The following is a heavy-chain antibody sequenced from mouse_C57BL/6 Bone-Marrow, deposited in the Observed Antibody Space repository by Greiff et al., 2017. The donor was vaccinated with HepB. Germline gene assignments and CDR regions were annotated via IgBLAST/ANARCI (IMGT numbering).Heavy chain of an antibody. D-gene: IGHD1-1*01. J-gene: IGHJ4*01. CDR1: GYTFTSYG. V-gene: IGHV1-81*01. CDR2: IYPRSGNT. CDR3: ARSVITTVVAKNYAMDY. Sequence: VKLMESGAELARPGASVKLSCKASGYTFTSYGISWVKQRTGQGLEWIGEIYPRSGNTYYNEKFKGKATLTADKSSSTAYMELRSLTSEDSAVYFCARSVITTVVAKNYAMDYWGQGTSVTVSS.